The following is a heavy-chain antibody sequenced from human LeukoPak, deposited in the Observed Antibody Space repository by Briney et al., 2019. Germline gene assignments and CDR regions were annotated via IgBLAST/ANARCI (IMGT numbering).Heavy chain of an antibody. CDR1: GYTFVDYG. J-gene: IGHJ4*02. CDR2: ISADIGNT. Sequence: ASVKVSYKASGYTFVDYGISWVRQAPGQGLEWMGWISADIGNTNYAQKFQGRVTMTRDRSTSTGYMELTSLTSDDAAVYYCARDRLGYCGYGSCLLFDNWGQGTLVTVSS. D-gene: IGHD2-21*01. CDR3: ARDRLGYCGYGSCLLFDN. V-gene: IGHV1-18*01.